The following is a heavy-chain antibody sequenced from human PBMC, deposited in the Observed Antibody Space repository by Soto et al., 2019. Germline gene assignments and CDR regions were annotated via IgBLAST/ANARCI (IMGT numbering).Heavy chain of an antibody. CDR2: FRSGDGHT. J-gene: IGHJ3*01. CDR1: GFTFTDFA. Sequence: EMQLLESGGGLVQPGTSLRLSCAAAGFTFTDFAMTWVRQAPEKGLEWVSTFRSGDGHTYYADSVRGRFTISGDSSKYTLYLQMNNLRVEDTAIYYCAKGLLSYRPDTFDAWGQGTIVTVS. V-gene: IGHV3-23*01. CDR3: AKGLLSYRPDTFDA.